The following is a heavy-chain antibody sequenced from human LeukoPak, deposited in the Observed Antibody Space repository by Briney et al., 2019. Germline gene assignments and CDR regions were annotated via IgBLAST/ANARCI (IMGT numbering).Heavy chain of an antibody. CDR3: ARALALAY. CDR2: VNPKSGKI. D-gene: IGHD6-13*01. CDR1: GYTFSTYD. Sequence: GASVKVSCKASGYTFSTYDINWVRQASGQGLESMGGVNPKSGKIGYARKFQGRLTITTNTSISTAYMELNSLTSEDTAVYYCARALALAYWGQGTLVSVSS. J-gene: IGHJ4*02. V-gene: IGHV1-8*03.